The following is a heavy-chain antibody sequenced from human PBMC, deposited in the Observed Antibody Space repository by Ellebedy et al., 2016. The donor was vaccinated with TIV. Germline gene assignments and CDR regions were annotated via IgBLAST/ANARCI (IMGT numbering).Heavy chain of an antibody. CDR2: VYYTGRA. J-gene: IGHJ6*03. Sequence: MPSETLSLTCTVSGGSFSGTSNYWAWLRQPPGRGLEWIASVYYTGRAYYNPSLNSRVPTSVDTSQNQFSLSLRSVTAADTAIYYCARDKRGYSGYDNYYNYYMDVWGKGTTVTVSS. CDR3: ARDKRGYSGYDNYYNYYMDV. D-gene: IGHD5-12*01. CDR1: GGSFSGTSNY. V-gene: IGHV4-39*07.